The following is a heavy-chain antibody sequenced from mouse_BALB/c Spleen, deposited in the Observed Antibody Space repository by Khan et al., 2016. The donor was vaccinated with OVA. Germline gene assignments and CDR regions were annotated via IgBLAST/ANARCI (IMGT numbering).Heavy chain of an antibody. CDR3: ARPQDVSYDIVY. D-gene: IGHD2-14*01. V-gene: IGHV9-3-1*01. CDR1: GYTFKNHG. J-gene: IGHJ4*01. Sequence: QIQLVQSGPELKKPGETVKISCKASGYTFKNHGMNWVKQAPGKGLKWMGWINTYTGEPTCVEDFKGRFAFSLETSASTAYLQINNLKNEDTATDYCARPQDVSYDIVYWGQGTSVTVSS. CDR2: INTYTGEP.